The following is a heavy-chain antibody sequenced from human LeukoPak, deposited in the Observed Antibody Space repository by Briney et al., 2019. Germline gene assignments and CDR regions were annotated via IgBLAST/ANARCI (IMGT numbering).Heavy chain of an antibody. CDR1: GFTFSSYA. CDR3: ARADSSGWGPDY. V-gene: IGHV3-64*01. J-gene: IGHJ4*02. CDR2: ISSNGGST. Sequence: PGRSLRLSCAASGFTFSSYAMHWVRQAPGKGLEYVSAISSNGGSTYYANSVKGRFTISRDNSKNTLYLQMGSLRAEDMAVYYCARADSSGWGPDYWGQGTLVTVSS. D-gene: IGHD6-19*01.